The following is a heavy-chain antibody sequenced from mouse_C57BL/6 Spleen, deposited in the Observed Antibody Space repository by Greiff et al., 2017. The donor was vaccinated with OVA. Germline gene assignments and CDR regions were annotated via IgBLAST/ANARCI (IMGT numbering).Heavy chain of an antibody. D-gene: IGHD1-1*01. J-gene: IGHJ4*01. CDR3: ARSRGSPYYYAMDY. CDR1: GYTFTSYW. CDR2: IHPNSGST. Sequence: QVQLQQPGAELVKPGASVKLSCKASGYTFTSYWMHWVKQRPGQGLEWIGMIHPNSGSTNYNEKFKSKATLTVDKSSSTAYMQLSSLTSEDSAVYYCARSRGSPYYYAMDYWGQGTSVTVSS. V-gene: IGHV1-64*01.